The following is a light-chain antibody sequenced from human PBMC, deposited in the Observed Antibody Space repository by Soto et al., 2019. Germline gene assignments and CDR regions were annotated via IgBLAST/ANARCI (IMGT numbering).Light chain of an antibody. CDR2: VVS. CDR1: SSDVGGYNY. Sequence: QSVLTQPPSVSGSPGQSVTISCTGTSSDVGGYNYVSWHQQHPGKAPKVLISVVSNRPSGVSNRFSGSKSGNTASLTISGLQAEDEADYYCSSYRSGGTFVFGSGTKV. J-gene: IGLJ1*01. V-gene: IGLV2-14*01. CDR3: SSYRSGGTFV.